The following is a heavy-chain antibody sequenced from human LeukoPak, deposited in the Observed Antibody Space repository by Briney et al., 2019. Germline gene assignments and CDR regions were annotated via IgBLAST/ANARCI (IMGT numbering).Heavy chain of an antibody. CDR1: GYTFTGYY. CDR2: INPSSGGT. D-gene: IGHD5-12*01. CDR3: ARDQGGYSGFDYDY. J-gene: IGHJ4*02. V-gene: IGHV1-2*02. Sequence: ASVKVSCKASGYTFTGYYIHWVRQAPGQGLEWMGWINPSSGGTTYGQKFQGRVTVTRDTSITTAYMELSRLASDDTAIYYCARDQGGYSGFDYDYWGQGTLVTVSS.